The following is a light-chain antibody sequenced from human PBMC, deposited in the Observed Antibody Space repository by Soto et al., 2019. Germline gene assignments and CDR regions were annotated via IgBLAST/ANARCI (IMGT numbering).Light chain of an antibody. J-gene: IGKJ2*01. CDR2: GAS. CDR1: QSSSRW. CDR3: QQYATSSPT. Sequence: DIPMTQSPSTLSASVGDRVTFTCRASQSSSRWLAWYQQRPREAPKLLLYGASSLESGVPSRFSGRGSGTDFTLTISSLQPSDFATYFYQQYATSSPTLGQGTKLEI. V-gene: IGKV1-5*01.